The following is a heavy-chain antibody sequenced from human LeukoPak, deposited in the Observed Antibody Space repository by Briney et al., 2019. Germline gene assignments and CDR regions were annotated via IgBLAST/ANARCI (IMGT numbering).Heavy chain of an antibody. CDR1: GFTFNNYW. D-gene: IGHD7-27*01. J-gene: IGHJ4*02. V-gene: IGHV3-7*01. Sequence: GGSLRLSCAASGFTFNNYWMAWVRQAPGKGLEWVANIKEDGSEKHYVDSVKGRFTVSRDNARNSLYLQMNSLGADDTAVYYCARSNWGPEYWGQGTLVTVSS. CDR3: ARSNWGPEY. CDR2: IKEDGSEK.